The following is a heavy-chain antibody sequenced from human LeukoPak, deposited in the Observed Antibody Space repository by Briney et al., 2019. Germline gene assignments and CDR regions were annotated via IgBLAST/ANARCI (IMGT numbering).Heavy chain of an antibody. D-gene: IGHD6-13*01. CDR2: INHSGST. J-gene: IGHJ6*03. CDR1: GGSFSGYY. V-gene: IGHV4-34*01. CDR3: ARGQVKQQLLPRTGSRDYYYYMDV. Sequence: PSETLSLTCAVSGGSFSGYYRSWIRQPPGKGLEWIGEINHSGSTNYNPSLKSRLTISVDTSKNQLSLKLRSVTAADTAVYYCARGQVKQQLLPRTGSRDYYYYMDVWGKGTTVTVSS.